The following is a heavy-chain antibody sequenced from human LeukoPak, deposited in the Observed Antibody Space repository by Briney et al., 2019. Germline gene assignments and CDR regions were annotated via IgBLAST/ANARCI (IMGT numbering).Heavy chain of an antibody. V-gene: IGHV4-59*01. CDR2: IYYSGST. CDR3: ARGGSGWSEYFKH. D-gene: IGHD6-19*01. J-gene: IGHJ1*01. Sequence: PSETLSLTCTVSGGSISSYYWNSLRQPPGKGLEWIGYIYYSGSTNYNPSLRSRVTISIDTSKNQFSLKLNSVTAADTAVYYCARGGSGWSEYFKHWGQGTLVTVSS. CDR1: GGSISSYY.